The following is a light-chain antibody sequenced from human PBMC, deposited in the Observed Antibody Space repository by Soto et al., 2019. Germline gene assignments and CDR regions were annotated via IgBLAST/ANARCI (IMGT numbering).Light chain of an antibody. CDR1: QSLVHSDGIAY. CDR2: KVS. V-gene: IGKV2-30*02. Sequence: DVVMTQSPLSLPVTLGQPASISCRSNQSLVHSDGIAYFSWFQQRPGRSPRRLIYKVSNRDSGVPARFSGSGSGTDFALKISRVEPEDVGVYYCMQGTNWPITFGQGTRLEIK. CDR3: MQGTNWPIT. J-gene: IGKJ5*01.